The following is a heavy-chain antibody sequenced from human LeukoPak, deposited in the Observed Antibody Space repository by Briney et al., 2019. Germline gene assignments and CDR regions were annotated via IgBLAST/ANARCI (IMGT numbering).Heavy chain of an antibody. Sequence: PSETLSLTCTVSDGSISSGDYYWSWIRQPPGKGLEWIGYIHYSGITYYNPSLKSRVTISVDTSKNQFSLKLSSVTAADTAVYYCARDQGSSWYRGAFDIWGQGTMVTVSS. D-gene: IGHD6-13*01. J-gene: IGHJ3*02. CDR1: DGSISSGDYY. V-gene: IGHV4-30-4*01. CDR3: ARDQGSSWYRGAFDI. CDR2: IHYSGIT.